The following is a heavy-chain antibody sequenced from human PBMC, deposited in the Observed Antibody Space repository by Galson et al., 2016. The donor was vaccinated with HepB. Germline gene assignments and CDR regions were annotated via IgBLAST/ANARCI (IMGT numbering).Heavy chain of an antibody. D-gene: IGHD3-3*01. Sequence: TLSLTCTVAGASINSGDHFWTWIRQPAGKGLEWIGHIYTGGTNEYNPSLRSRVSISIDTSENQFSLKLTSVTAADTAVYYCARESRFLGGSGFKFWGQGSLVTVAS. J-gene: IGHJ4*02. CDR2: IYTGGTN. V-gene: IGHV4-61*09. CDR1: GASINSGDHF. CDR3: ARESRFLGGSGFKF.